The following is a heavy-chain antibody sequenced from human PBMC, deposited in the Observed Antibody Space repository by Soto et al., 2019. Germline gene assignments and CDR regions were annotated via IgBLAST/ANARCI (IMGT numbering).Heavy chain of an antibody. J-gene: IGHJ4*02. Sequence: QVQLVQSGAEVKKPGASVKVSCKASGYTFTSYGISWVRQAPGQGLEWMGWISAYNGNTNYAQKLQGRVTMTTDTSTSTAYMGLRSLRSDDTAVYYCARRRITMVRGVIIPTPSDYWGQGTLVTVSS. CDR3: ARRRITMVRGVIIPTPSDY. CDR1: GYTFTSYG. CDR2: ISAYNGNT. V-gene: IGHV1-18*04. D-gene: IGHD3-10*01.